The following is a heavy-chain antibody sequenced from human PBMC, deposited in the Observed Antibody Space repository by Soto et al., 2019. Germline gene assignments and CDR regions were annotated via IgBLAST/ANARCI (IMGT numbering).Heavy chain of an antibody. CDR2: ISAYNGNT. CDR3: ARFNGGYDYYYMDV. D-gene: IGHD4-17*01. CDR1: GYTFTSYG. V-gene: IGHV1-18*01. Sequence: ASVKVSCKASGYTFTSYGISWVRQAPGQGLEWMGWISAYNGNTNYAQKLQGRVTMTTDTSTSTAYMELRSLRSDDTAVYYCARFNGGYDYYYMDVWGKGTTVTVSS. J-gene: IGHJ6*03.